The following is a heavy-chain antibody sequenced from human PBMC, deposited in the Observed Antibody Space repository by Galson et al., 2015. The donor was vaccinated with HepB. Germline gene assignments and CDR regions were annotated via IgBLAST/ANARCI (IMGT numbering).Heavy chain of an antibody. D-gene: IGHD3-3*01. Sequence: SVKVSCKASGGTFSSYAISWVRQAPGQGLEWMGGIIPIFGTANYAQKFQGRVTITADKSTSTAYMELSSLRSEDTAVYYCARGSSPFGVVISYYFDYWGQGTLVTVSS. V-gene: IGHV1-69*06. CDR1: GGTFSSYA. J-gene: IGHJ4*02. CDR2: IIPIFGTA. CDR3: ARGSSPFGVVISYYFDY.